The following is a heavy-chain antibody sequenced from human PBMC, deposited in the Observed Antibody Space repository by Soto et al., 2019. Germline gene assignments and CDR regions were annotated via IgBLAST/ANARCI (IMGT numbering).Heavy chain of an antibody. CDR3: ARDLGGDYVKPYFDD. V-gene: IGHV3-11*01. CDR1: VFTFSDYY. D-gene: IGHD4-17*01. Sequence: GGSLRLSCAASVFTFSDYYMSCIRQSPGKWLEWVSYISSSGSTIYYADSVKGRFTISRDNAKNSLYLQMNSLRAEDTAVYYCARDLGGDYVKPYFDDCGQGTLVNVSS. CDR2: ISSSGSTI. J-gene: IGHJ4*02.